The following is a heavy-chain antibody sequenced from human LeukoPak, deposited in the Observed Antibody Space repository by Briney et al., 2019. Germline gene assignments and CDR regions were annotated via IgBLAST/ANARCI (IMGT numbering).Heavy chain of an antibody. Sequence: PSETLSLTCTVSGGSISSYYWSWIRQPPGKGLEWIGYIYYSGSTNYNPSLKSRVTISVDTSKNQFSLKLSSVTAADTAVYYCARKTYYYAFDIWGQRTMVTVSS. V-gene: IGHV4-59*08. CDR1: GGSISSYY. CDR3: ARKTYYYAFDI. J-gene: IGHJ3*02. CDR2: IYYSGST. D-gene: IGHD3-10*01.